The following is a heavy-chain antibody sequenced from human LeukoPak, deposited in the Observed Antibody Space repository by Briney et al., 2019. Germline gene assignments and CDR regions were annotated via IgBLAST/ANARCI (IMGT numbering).Heavy chain of an antibody. V-gene: IGHV3-74*01. D-gene: IGHD1-26*01. CDR3: ARSSGTYFNGFDI. CDR2: INTDGSST. J-gene: IGHJ3*02. CDR1: GFTFSSYW. Sequence: PGGSLRLSCAASGFTFSSYWMHWVRQAPGKGLLWVSRINTDGSSTRYADSVKGRFTISRENAKNSLYLQMNSLRAGDTAVYYCARSSGTYFNGFDIWGQGTMVTVSS.